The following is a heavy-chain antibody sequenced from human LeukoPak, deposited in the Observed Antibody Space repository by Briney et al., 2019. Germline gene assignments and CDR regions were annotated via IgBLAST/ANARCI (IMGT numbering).Heavy chain of an antibody. CDR2: ISSSSSYI. J-gene: IGHJ4*02. CDR3: ARYGDSHFDY. Sequence: GGSLRLSCAASGFTFGSYSMNWVRQAPGKGLEWVSSISSSSSYIYYADSVKGRFTISRDNAKNSLYLQMNSLRAEDTAVYYCARYGDSHFDYWGQGALVTVSS. CDR1: GFTFGSYS. V-gene: IGHV3-21*01. D-gene: IGHD4-17*01.